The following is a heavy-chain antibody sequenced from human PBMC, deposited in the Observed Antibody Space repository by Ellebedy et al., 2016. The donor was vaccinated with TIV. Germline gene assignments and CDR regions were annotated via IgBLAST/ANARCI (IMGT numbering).Heavy chain of an antibody. Sequence: KVSCKGSGYSFTTYWIGWVRQMSGKGLEWMGIIYPGDSDTRYSPSFQGQVTISADKSINTAYLHWNSLRASDTATYYCVTMEGPQQPLEFWGQGSLVRVSS. J-gene: IGHJ4*02. CDR3: VTMEGPQQPLEF. CDR1: GYSFTTYW. D-gene: IGHD6-13*01. V-gene: IGHV5-51*01. CDR2: IYPGDSDT.